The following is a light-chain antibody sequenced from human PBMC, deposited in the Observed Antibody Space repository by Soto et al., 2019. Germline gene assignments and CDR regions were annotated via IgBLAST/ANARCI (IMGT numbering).Light chain of an antibody. CDR1: QGISSW. V-gene: IGKV1-5*01. Sequence: DIQMTQSPSTLSASVGDTVTITCRASQGISSWLGWYQFKPGKAPKLLIYDASHLEGGVPSRFSGSGSGTDFTLTISSLQPDDFAIYFRHQYDSYPWTFGQGTQV. CDR3: HQYDSYPWT. J-gene: IGKJ1*01. CDR2: DAS.